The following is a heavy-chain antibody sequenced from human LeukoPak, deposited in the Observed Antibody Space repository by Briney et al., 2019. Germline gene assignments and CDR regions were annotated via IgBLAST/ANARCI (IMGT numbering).Heavy chain of an antibody. CDR1: GGSISSYY. J-gene: IGHJ6*02. CDR2: IYYSGRT. D-gene: IGHD1-26*01. CDR3: ARDRGEERGSYLTYYYYGMDV. Sequence: SETLSLTCTVSGGSISSYYWSWIRQPPGKGLEWIGYIYYSGRTNYNPSLKSRVTISVDTSKNQSSLKLSTVTAADTAVYYCARDRGEERGSYLTYYYYGMDVWGQGTTVTVSS. V-gene: IGHV4-59*01.